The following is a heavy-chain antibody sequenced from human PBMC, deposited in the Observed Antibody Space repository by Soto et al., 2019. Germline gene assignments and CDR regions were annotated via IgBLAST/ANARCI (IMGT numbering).Heavy chain of an antibody. Sequence: QEQLVESGGGVVQPGMSLRLSCVASRFSFSNFGMHWVRQAPGKGLAWVAALSFDGSNKNYAEGVRGRFTISRDNSKKPHYLHMNSLRPDDPAMYYGAKGGCSSSSCCFDSWGQGTLVTV. CDR2: LSFDGSNK. CDR3: AKGGCSSSSCCFDS. D-gene: IGHD2-2*01. CDR1: RFSFSNFG. V-gene: IGHV3-30*18. J-gene: IGHJ5*01.